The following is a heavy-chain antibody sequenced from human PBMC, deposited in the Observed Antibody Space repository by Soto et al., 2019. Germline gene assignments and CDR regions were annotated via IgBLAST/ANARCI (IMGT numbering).Heavy chain of an antibody. V-gene: IGHV3-53*04. CDR1: WFTVRSNY. D-gene: IGHD3-22*01. CDR2: IYTDDST. Sequence: WGSLRLSCSAPWFTVRSNYMSWVRQVPGKGLEWLSVIYTDDSTYYADSAKGRFTISRHNSKNTLYLQMNSLRAEDTAVYYCTSGTSGSSGPLYWGQGTLVTVSS. J-gene: IGHJ4*02. CDR3: TSGTSGSSGPLY.